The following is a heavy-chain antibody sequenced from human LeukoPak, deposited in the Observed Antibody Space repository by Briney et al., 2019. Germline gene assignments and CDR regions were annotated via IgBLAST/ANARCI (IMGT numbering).Heavy chain of an antibody. J-gene: IGHJ4*02. CDR2: MNIDGSEK. V-gene: IGHV3-7*01. Sequence: GGSLRLSCAASGFTFSNYWMGWVRQAPGKRPEWVANMNIDGSEKYYADSVKGRFTISRDNARNSVYLQMNSLSVEDTAVYYCARDPVEWELLLDCWGQGTLVTVSS. CDR3: ARDPVEWELLLDC. CDR1: GFTFSNYW. D-gene: IGHD1-26*01.